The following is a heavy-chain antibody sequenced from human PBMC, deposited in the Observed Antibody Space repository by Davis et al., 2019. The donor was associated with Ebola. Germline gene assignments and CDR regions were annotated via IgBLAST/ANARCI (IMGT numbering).Heavy chain of an antibody. J-gene: IGHJ6*02. D-gene: IGHD3-22*01. CDR2: INPNSGGT. Sequence: ASVKVSCKASGYTFTGYYMHWVRQAPGQGLEWMGWINPNSGGTHYSQKFQGRVTMTSDTSISTAYMELSRLRSDDTAVYSCARVRKGYYYDSSGYYPPENYYGMDVWGQGTTVTVSS. CDR3: ARVRKGYYYDSSGYYPPENYYGMDV. CDR1: GYTFTGYY. V-gene: IGHV1-2*02.